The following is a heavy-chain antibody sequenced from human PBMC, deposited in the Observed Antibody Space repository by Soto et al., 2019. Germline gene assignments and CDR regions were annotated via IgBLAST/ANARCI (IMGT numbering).Heavy chain of an antibody. CDR3: SYWFDP. Sequence: QVQLQESGPGLVKPSGTLSLSCAVSGGSISSGNWWSWVRQPPGKGLEWIGEIYHSGSTNYNPSLKSRVTISSVTAAGTAVYYCARSKAYYGSGSYYSYWFDPWGQGILVTVSS. J-gene: IGHJ5*02. V-gene: IGHV4-4*02. D-gene: IGHD3-10*01. CDR2: IYHSGST. CDR1: GGSISSGNW.